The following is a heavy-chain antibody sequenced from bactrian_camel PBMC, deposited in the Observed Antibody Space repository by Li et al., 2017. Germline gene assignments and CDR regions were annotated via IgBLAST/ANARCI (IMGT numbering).Heavy chain of an antibody. CDR1: GIRVRTYYC. CDR3: AARRGGGYCGHGVIPDIAY. CDR2: INSGGVT. Sequence: QVQLVESGGGSVQTGGSLRLSCAASGIRVRTYYCMGWFRQAPGKEREGVATINSGGVTTYADSVKGRFTISKDNTKNTLYLQMNSLEPDDTAMYYCAARRGGGYCGHGVIPDIAYWGQGTQVTVS. D-gene: IGHD7*01. V-gene: IGHV3S53*01. J-gene: IGHJ4*01.